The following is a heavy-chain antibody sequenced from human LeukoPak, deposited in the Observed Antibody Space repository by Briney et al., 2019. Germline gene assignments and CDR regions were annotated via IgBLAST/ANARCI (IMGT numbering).Heavy chain of an antibody. Sequence: GGSLRLSCAASGFTFSSYAMSWVRQAPGKGLEWVSAISGSGGSTYYADSVKGRFTISRDNSKNTLYLQMNSLRAEDTAVYYCAKDQYYYGSGSYHYRGQGTLVTVSS. J-gene: IGHJ4*02. CDR3: AKDQYYYGSGSYHY. CDR2: ISGSGGST. V-gene: IGHV3-23*01. CDR1: GFTFSSYA. D-gene: IGHD3-10*01.